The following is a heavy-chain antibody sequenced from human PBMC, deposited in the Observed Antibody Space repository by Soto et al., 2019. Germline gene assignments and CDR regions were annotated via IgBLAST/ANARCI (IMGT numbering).Heavy chain of an antibody. J-gene: IGHJ6*02. CDR1: GFNFNLFT. Sequence: QVQLVESGGGVVQPGTSLRLSCTASGFNFNLFTAHWVHQAPGKGLDWVAVVSNDGNNKYYADSVKGRFTISRDNSKNTLYLQMNSLRTEDTALYYCARGNMDVWGRGTTVIVSS. CDR3: ARGNMDV. CDR2: VSNDGNNK. V-gene: IGHV3-30-3*01.